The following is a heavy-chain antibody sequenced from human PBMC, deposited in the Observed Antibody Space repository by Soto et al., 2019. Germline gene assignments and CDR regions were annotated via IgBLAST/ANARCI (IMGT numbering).Heavy chain of an antibody. CDR3: AREEPGWHRFDY. V-gene: IGHV3-30-3*01. D-gene: IGHD6-19*01. Sequence: QVQLVESGGGVVQPGRSLRVSCAASGFTFNTYVMHWVRQAPGKGLEWVAGISHDGSSKYYADSVKGRFTISRDNSKNTLYVQMSSLREDDTAVYYCAREEPGWHRFDYWGQGSLVTVSS. CDR1: GFTFNTYV. J-gene: IGHJ4*02. CDR2: ISHDGSSK.